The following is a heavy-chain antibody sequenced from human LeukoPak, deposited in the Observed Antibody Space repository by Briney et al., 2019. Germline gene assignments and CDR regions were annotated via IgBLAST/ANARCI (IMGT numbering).Heavy chain of an antibody. Sequence: PGGSLRLSCAASGFTFSSYAMSWVRQAPGKGPEWVSAISGSGGSTYYADSVKGRFTISRDNSKNTLYLQMNSLRAEDTAVYYCAKHLGEQQLVPYYFDYWGQGTLVTVSS. J-gene: IGHJ4*02. D-gene: IGHD6-13*01. CDR2: ISGSGGST. V-gene: IGHV3-23*01. CDR3: AKHLGEQQLVPYYFDY. CDR1: GFTFSSYA.